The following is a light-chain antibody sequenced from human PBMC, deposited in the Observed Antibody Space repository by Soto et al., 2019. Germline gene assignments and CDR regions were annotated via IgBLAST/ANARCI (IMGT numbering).Light chain of an antibody. CDR2: AAA. CDR1: QDIRKD. J-gene: IGKJ1*01. Sequence: DIQMTQSPSSLSASVGDRVTITCRASQDIRKDLGLYQERPGKAPTRLIYAAASLQSGVPSRFSGSGSGTEFTLTISSLKNEHFATYYCIQQSSYVWTFGQGTRVEIK. V-gene: IGKV1-17*01. CDR3: IQQSSYVWT.